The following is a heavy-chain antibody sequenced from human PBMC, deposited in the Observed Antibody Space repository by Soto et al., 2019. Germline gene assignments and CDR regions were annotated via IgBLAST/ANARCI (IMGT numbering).Heavy chain of an antibody. CDR2: ISYDGSNK. D-gene: IGHD6-13*01. Sequence: QVQLVESGGGVVQPGRSLRLSCAASGFTFSSYAMHWVRQAPGKGLEWVAVISYDGSNKYYADSVKGRFTISRDNSKNTLYLQMNSLRAEDTAVYYCARATPRQLTSPIYYWGQGTLVTVSS. CDR3: ARATPRQLTSPIYY. CDR1: GFTFSSYA. V-gene: IGHV3-30-3*01. J-gene: IGHJ4*02.